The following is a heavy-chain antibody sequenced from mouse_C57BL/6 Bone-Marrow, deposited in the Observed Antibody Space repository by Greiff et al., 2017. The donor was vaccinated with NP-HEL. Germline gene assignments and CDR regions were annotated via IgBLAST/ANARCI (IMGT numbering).Heavy chain of an antibody. CDR3: ARNYYGSSLSWYFDV. D-gene: IGHD1-1*01. J-gene: IGHJ1*03. Sequence: EVKVVESGGDLVKPGGSLKLSCAASGFTFSSYGMSWVRQTPDKRLEWVATISSGGSYTYYPDSVKGRFTISRDNAKNTLYLQMSSLKSEDTAMYYCARNYYGSSLSWYFDVWGTGTTVTVSS. CDR1: GFTFSSYG. V-gene: IGHV5-6*01. CDR2: ISSGGSYT.